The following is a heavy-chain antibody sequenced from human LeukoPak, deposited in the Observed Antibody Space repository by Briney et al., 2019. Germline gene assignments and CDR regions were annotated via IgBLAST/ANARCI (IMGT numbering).Heavy chain of an antibody. CDR3: ARAYNWNDKFDY. CDR2: INPSGGST. CDR1: GYSFISYY. Sequence: ASVKVSCKASGYSFISYYIHWVRQAPGQGLEWMGIINPSGGSTSYAQNFQGRVTMTRDTSTSTVYMDLSSLTSEDTAVYYCARAYNWNDKFDYWGQGTLVTVS. J-gene: IGHJ4*02. D-gene: IGHD1-1*01. V-gene: IGHV1-46*01.